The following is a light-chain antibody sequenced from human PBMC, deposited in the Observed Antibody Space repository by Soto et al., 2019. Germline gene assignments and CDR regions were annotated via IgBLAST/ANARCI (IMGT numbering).Light chain of an antibody. CDR1: KNDIGVYDF. CDR3: KSYAGSNTYV. Sequence: QSVLTQPPSASGSPEQSVTISCTGTKNDIGVYDFVSWYQHHPGKAPRLIIYEVVQRPSGVPDRFSGSKSGNTASLTVSGLQAADEADYSCKSYAGSNTYVFGSGTQVTVL. CDR2: EVV. V-gene: IGLV2-8*01. J-gene: IGLJ1*01.